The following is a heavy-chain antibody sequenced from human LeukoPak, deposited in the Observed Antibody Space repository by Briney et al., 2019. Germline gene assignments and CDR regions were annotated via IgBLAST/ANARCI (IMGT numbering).Heavy chain of an antibody. D-gene: IGHD1-26*01. Sequence: GGSLRLSCTASGFTFSRLWMSWVRQAPGKGLEWVAKINEDGSVEYYVDSVKGRVTISRDNAKTSVSLQLNSLRVEDTAVYYCAKGGWLDNWGQGTLVIVSS. V-gene: IGHV3-7*01. CDR2: INEDGSVE. CDR1: GFTFSRLW. J-gene: IGHJ4*02. CDR3: AKGGWLDN.